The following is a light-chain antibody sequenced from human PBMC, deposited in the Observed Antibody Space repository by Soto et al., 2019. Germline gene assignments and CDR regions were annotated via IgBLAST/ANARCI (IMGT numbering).Light chain of an antibody. V-gene: IGKV1-9*01. CDR3: QQLNIYPWT. Sequence: DIQLTQSPSFLSASVGDRVTITCRASQAISSYLAWFQQRPGKAPKVLIYAASTLQSGVPSRFSGSASGTEFTLTISSLQPEDFATYFCQQLNIYPWTFGQGTKVEIK. CDR1: QAISSY. CDR2: AAS. J-gene: IGKJ1*01.